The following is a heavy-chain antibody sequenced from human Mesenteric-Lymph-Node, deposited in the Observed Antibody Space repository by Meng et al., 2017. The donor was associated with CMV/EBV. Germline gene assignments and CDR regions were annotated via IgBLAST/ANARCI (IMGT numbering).Heavy chain of an antibody. V-gene: IGHV3-53*01. CDR2: IYSGGST. CDR1: GFTFSSYW. Sequence: GESLKISCAASGFTFSSYWMSWVRQAPGKGLEWVSVIYSGGSTYYADSVKGRFTISRDNSKNTLYLQMNSLRAEDTAVYYCARGRGYWGQGTLVTVSS. CDR3: ARGRGY. J-gene: IGHJ4*02.